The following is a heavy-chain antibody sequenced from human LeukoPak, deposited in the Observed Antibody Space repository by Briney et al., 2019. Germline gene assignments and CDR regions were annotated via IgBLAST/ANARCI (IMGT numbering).Heavy chain of an antibody. V-gene: IGHV3-30*03. CDR2: ISYDGSNK. Sequence: GGSLRLSCAASGFTFSSYGMHWVRQAPGKGLERVAVISYDGSNKYYADSVKGRFTISRDNSRNTLYLQMNSLRGEDTAVYFCARDADTSSHYSNFDYWGQGTLVTVSS. J-gene: IGHJ4*02. D-gene: IGHD3-22*01. CDR1: GFTFSSYG. CDR3: ARDADTSSHYSNFDY.